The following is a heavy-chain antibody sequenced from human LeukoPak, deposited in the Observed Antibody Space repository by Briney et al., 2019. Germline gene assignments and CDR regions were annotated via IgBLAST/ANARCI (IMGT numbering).Heavy chain of an antibody. V-gene: IGHV3-64D*06. CDR2: ISPDGTST. D-gene: IGHD2-2*01. CDR1: GFTFSAYA. Sequence: PGGSLRLSCSASGFTFSAYAMHWVRQAPGKRLEYVSAISPDGTSTYYADSVRGRFSISRDNSKNTLYLQMSSLRAEDTAVYYCAREYCSSTGCSYFDYWGQGTLATVSS. J-gene: IGHJ4*02. CDR3: AREYCSSTGCSYFDY.